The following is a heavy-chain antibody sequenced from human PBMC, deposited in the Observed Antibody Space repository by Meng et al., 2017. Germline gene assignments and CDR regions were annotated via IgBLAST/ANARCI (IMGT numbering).Heavy chain of an antibody. V-gene: IGHV3-33*08. CDR1: GFTFSSYS. J-gene: IGHJ6*02. CDR2: IWHDGSNK. CDR3: ASEVQNSSGWYPLNYYYYYGMDA. Sequence: GESLKISCAASGFTFSSYSMSWVRQAPGKGLEWVAVIWHDGSNKYYADSVKGRFTISRDNAKNSLYLQMISLRAEDTAVYYCASEVQNSSGWYPLNYYYYYGMDAWGQGTTVTVSS. D-gene: IGHD6-19*01.